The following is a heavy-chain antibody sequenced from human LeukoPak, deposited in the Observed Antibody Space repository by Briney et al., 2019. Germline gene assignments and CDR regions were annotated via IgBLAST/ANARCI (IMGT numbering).Heavy chain of an antibody. Sequence: KPSETLSLTCTVSGGSISSYYWSWIRQPPGKGLEWIGYMYSSESTKYNPSLKSRVTISVDTSKNQFSLKLSSVTAADTAVYYCATLVRPYFDSWGQGTLVTVSS. CDR2: MYSSEST. CDR1: GGSISSYY. D-gene: IGHD1-26*01. J-gene: IGHJ4*02. CDR3: ATLVRPYFDS. V-gene: IGHV4-4*08.